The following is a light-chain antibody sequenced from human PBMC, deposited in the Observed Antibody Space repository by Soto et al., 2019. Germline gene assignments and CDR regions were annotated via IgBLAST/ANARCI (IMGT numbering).Light chain of an antibody. V-gene: IGLV2-14*01. Sequence: QSALTQPASVSGSPGQSITISCTGTSSDVGGYNYVSWYQQHPGKAPKLTIYEVSNRPSGVSNRFFGSKSGNTASLTISGLQAEDEADYYCSSYTRNSTLVFGGGTKLTVL. CDR3: SSYTRNSTLV. CDR1: SSDVGGYNY. J-gene: IGLJ2*01. CDR2: EVS.